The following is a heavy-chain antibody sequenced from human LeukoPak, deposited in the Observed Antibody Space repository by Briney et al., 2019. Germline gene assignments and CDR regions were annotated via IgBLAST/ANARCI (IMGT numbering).Heavy chain of an antibody. D-gene: IGHD5-18*01. J-gene: IGHJ4*02. CDR3: AKDGYSYGYGLFDY. CDR2: ISGSGGST. Sequence: PGGSLRLSCAASGFTFSSYAMSWVRQAPGKGLEWVSAISGSGGSTYYADSVKGRFTISRDNTKNTLYLQMNSLRAEDTAVYYCAKDGYSYGYGLFDYWGQGTLVTVSS. V-gene: IGHV3-23*01. CDR1: GFTFSSYA.